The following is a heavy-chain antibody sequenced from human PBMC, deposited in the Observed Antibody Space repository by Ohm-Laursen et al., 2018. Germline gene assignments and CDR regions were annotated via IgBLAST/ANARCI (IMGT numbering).Heavy chain of an antibody. CDR1: GGTFSSYA. V-gene: IGHV1-69*04. D-gene: IGHD1-1*01. CDR3: ARDFNWNNYYYGMDV. Sequence: SSVKVSCNASGGTFSSYAISWVRQAPGQGLEWMGRIIPILGIANYAQKFQGRVTITADKSTSTAYMELSSLRSEDTAVYYCARDFNWNNYYYGMDVWGQGTTVTVSS. CDR2: IIPILGIA. J-gene: IGHJ6*02.